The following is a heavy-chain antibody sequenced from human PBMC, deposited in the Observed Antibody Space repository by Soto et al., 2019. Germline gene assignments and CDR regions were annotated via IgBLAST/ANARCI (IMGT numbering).Heavy chain of an antibody. Sequence: EVQLLESGGGLVQPGGSLRLSCAASGLTFSSYAMSWVRQAPGKGLEWVSAISGSGGSTYYADSVKGRFTISRDNSKNTLYLQMNSLRAEDTAVYYCAKASGSSWGVYYYYYMDVWGKGTTVTVSS. V-gene: IGHV3-23*01. J-gene: IGHJ6*03. D-gene: IGHD6-13*01. CDR3: AKASGSSWGVYYYYYMDV. CDR1: GLTFSSYA. CDR2: ISGSGGST.